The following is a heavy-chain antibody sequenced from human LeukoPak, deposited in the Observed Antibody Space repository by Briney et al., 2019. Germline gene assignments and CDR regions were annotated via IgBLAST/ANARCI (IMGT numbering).Heavy chain of an antibody. D-gene: IGHD6-19*01. CDR1: GGTFSSYS. V-gene: IGHV1-69*13. CDR3: ARAPYSSGWYEVEH. CDR2: IIPIFGTA. Sequence: ASVKVSCKASGGTFSSYSIRGVRQAPGQGLEWMGGIIPIFGTANYAQKFQGRVTITADESTSTAYMELSSLRSEDTAVYYCARAPYSSGWYEVEHWGQGTLVTVSS. J-gene: IGHJ4*02.